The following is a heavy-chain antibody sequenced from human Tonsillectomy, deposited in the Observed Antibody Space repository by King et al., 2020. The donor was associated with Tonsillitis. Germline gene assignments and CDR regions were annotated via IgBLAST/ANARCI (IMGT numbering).Heavy chain of an antibody. J-gene: IGHJ4*02. CDR3: ARDQEAARKLIDY. V-gene: IGHV3-33*08. D-gene: IGHD6-6*01. CDR2: IWYDGSNK. Sequence: VQLVESGGGVVQPGRSLRLSCAASGFTFSSYGMHWVRQAPGKGLEWVAVIWYDGSNKYYADSVKGRFTISRDNSKNTLYLQMNSLRAEDTAVYYCARDQEAARKLIDYWGQGTLVTVSS. CDR1: GFTFSSYG.